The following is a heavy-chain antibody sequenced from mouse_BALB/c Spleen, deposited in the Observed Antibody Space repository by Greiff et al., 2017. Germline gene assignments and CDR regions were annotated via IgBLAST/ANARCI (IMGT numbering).Heavy chain of an antibody. V-gene: IGHV5-6*02. J-gene: IGHJ3*01. Sequence: DVMLVESGGDLVKPGGSLKLSCAASGFTFSSYGMSWVRQTPDKRLEWVATISSGGSYTYYPDSVKGRFTISRDNAKNTLYLQMSSLKSEDTAMYYCARLGDYPFAYWGQGTLVTVSA. CDR1: GFTFSSYG. D-gene: IGHD2-4*01. CDR3: ARLGDYPFAY. CDR2: ISSGGSYT.